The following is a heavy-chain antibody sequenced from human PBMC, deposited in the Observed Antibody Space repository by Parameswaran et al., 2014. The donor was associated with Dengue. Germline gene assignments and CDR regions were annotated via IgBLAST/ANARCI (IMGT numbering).Heavy chain of an antibody. CDR2: VRSDESVK. D-gene: IGHD2-21*01. J-gene: IGHJ4*02. CDR1: GFTFSTYW. CDR3: VRGRGDTLFDS. V-gene: IGHV3-74*03. Sequence: GESLKISCTASGFTFSTYWMHWVRQAPGKGLVWVSDVRSDESVKKYADSVKGRFTISRDSGKNTLYLQMDSLRAEDTAVYYCVRGRGDTLFDSWGQGTLVTVSS.